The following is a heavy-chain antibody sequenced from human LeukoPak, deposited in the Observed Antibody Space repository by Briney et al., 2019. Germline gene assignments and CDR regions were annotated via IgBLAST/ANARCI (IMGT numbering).Heavy chain of an antibody. Sequence: GESLKISCKGSGYSFTSYWIGWVRQMPGKGLEWMGIIYPGDSDTRYSPSFQGQVTISADKSISTAYLQWSSLKASDTAMYYCARHVFASGVPPRAFDIWGQGTMVTVSS. CDR2: IYPGDSDT. J-gene: IGHJ3*02. D-gene: IGHD3-10*01. CDR3: ARHVFASGVPPRAFDI. V-gene: IGHV5-51*01. CDR1: GYSFTSYW.